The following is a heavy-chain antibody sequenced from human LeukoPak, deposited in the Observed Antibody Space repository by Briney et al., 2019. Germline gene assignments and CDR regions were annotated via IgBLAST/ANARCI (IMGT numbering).Heavy chain of an antibody. D-gene: IGHD5-24*01. CDR1: GYTLTELS. J-gene: IGHJ4*02. Sequence: ASVKVSCKVSGYTLTELSMHWVRQAPGKGLEWMGGFDPEDGETIYAQKFQGRVTMTEDTSTDTAYMELSSLRSEDTAVYYCATVEMATSAFDYWGQGTLVTVSS. V-gene: IGHV1-24*01. CDR2: FDPEDGET. CDR3: ATVEMATSAFDY.